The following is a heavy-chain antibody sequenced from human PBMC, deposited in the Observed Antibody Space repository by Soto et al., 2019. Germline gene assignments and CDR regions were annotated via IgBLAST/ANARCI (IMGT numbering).Heavy chain of an antibody. J-gene: IGHJ3*02. CDR2: IYYSGST. Sequence: SETLSLTCTVSGGSISSYYWSWIRQPPGKGLEWIGYIYYSGSTNYNPSLKSRVTISVDTSKNQFSLKLSSVTAADTAVYYCARLFDYVSAFDIWGQGTMVTVSS. CDR1: GGSISSYY. CDR3: ARLFDYVSAFDI. V-gene: IGHV4-59*01. D-gene: IGHD4-17*01.